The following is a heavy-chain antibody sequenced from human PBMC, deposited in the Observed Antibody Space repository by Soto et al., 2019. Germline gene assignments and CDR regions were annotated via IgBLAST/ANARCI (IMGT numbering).Heavy chain of an antibody. J-gene: IGHJ6*02. D-gene: IGHD2-8*02. CDR2: IVPSLDTT. Sequence: GHLVQSGTEVKKPGSSVKVSCKASGGTFSSSGFSWVRKAPGQGIEWKGMIVPSLDTTNYAQKFQARVTSTADEATSTAFMEVRSLRNEDTAVYTCEKWLQPRYTAGDYGVDVWGQGTRVIVSS. CDR3: EKWLQPRYTAGDYGVDV. CDR1: GGTFSSSG. V-gene: IGHV1-69*11.